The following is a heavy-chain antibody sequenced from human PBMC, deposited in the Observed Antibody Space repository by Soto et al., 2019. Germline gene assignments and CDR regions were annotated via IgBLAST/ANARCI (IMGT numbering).Heavy chain of an antibody. J-gene: IGHJ4*02. CDR1: GFTFRNYA. V-gene: IGHV3-23*01. CDR3: AKETAIVGEPCLDY. CDR2: INGGGDGT. D-gene: IGHD1-26*01. Sequence: EVQLLESGGGLVQPGGSLRLSCAASGFTFRNYAMSWVRQAPGKGLEWVSGINGGGDGTFYADSVRGRFTISRDNSKNTVDVEMNSLRAEDTAVYYCAKETAIVGEPCLDYWGQGTLVTVSS.